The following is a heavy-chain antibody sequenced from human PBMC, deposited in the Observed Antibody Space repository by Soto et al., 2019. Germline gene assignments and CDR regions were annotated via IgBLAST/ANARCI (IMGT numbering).Heavy chain of an antibody. Sequence: GGSLRLSCAASGFTFSTYAMNWVRQAPGKGLEWVSGMSASGGSTYYADSVKGRFTISRDNSKNTLYLQMNSLRAEDTAVYYCANDFGSGNNPLFADSGQGTQVTVSS. CDR3: ANDFGSGNNPLFAD. J-gene: IGHJ4*02. D-gene: IGHD3-10*01. V-gene: IGHV3-23*01. CDR1: GFTFSTYA. CDR2: MSASGGST.